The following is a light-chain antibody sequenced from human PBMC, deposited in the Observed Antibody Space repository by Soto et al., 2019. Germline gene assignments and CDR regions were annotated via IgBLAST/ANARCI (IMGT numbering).Light chain of an antibody. CDR3: QQSYSTPQT. CDR2: AAS. Sequence: IQLTQSPSSMSASLGDGVNSXXRASQGISSYLGWYQQKPGKAPKLXIYAASSLQSRVPSRFSGSGSGTDFTLTISSLQPEDFATYYCQQSYSTPQTFGQGTKVDIK. CDR1: QGISSY. J-gene: IGKJ1*01. V-gene: IGKV1-39*01.